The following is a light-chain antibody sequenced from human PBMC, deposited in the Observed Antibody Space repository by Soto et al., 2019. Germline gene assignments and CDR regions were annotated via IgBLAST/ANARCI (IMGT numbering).Light chain of an antibody. J-gene: IGKJ1*01. V-gene: IGKV3-20*01. CDR2: GAS. CDR3: QQYGSSPWT. CDR1: QTIRSNY. Sequence: ETVLTQSPGILSLSPGERATLSCRASQTIRSNYLAWYRQTPGQAPRLLIYGASNRATGIADRFSGSGSGTDFTLIISRLEPEDFALYYCQQYGSSPWTFGQGTKVEIK.